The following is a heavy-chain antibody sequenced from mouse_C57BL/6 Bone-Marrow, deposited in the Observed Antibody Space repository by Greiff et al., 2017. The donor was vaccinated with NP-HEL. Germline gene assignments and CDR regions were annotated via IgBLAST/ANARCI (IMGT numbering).Heavy chain of an antibody. V-gene: IGHV1-18*01. CDR2: INPNNGGT. Sequence: EVQLQQSGPELVKPGASVKIPCKASGYTFTDYYMDWVKQSHGKSLEWIGDINPNNGGTIYNQKFKGKATLTVDKSSSTAYMELRSLTSEDTAVYYCARFGYDGGAWFAYWGQGTLVTVSA. D-gene: IGHD2-2*01. CDR1: GYTFTDYY. CDR3: ARFGYDGGAWFAY. J-gene: IGHJ3*01.